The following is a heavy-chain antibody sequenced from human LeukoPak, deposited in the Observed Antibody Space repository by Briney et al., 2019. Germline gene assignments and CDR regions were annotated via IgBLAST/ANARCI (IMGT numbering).Heavy chain of an antibody. D-gene: IGHD3-22*01. CDR2: IYTSGST. CDR3: ARSVYYDSSGLSTSFDY. V-gene: IGHV4-4*07. CDR1: GGSISSYY. Sequence: SETLSLTCTVSGGSISSYYWSWIRQPAGKGLEWIGRIYTSGSTNYNPSLKSRVTMSVDTSKNQFSLKLSSVTAADTAVYYCARSVYYDSSGLSTSFDYWGQGTLVTVSS. J-gene: IGHJ4*02.